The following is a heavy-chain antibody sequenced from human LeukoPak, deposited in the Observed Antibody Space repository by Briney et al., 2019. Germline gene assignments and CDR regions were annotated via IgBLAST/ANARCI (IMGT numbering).Heavy chain of an antibody. CDR1: GFTFSSYS. CDR3: ARVSDYDADY. J-gene: IGHJ4*02. V-gene: IGHV3-48*04. Sequence: GGSLRLSCAASGFTFSSYSMNWVRQAPGKGLEWVSYISSSSSTIYYADSVKGRFTISRDNAKNSLYLQMNSLRAEDTAVYYCARVSDYDADYWGQGTLVTVSS. D-gene: IGHD5-12*01. CDR2: ISSSSSTI.